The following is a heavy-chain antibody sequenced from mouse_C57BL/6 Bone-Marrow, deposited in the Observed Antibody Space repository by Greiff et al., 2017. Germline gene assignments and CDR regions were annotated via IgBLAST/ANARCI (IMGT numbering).Heavy chain of an antibody. CDR1: GYTFTDYY. Sequence: EVQLQQSGPELVKPGASVKISCKASGYTFTDYYMNWVKQSHGKSLEWIGDINPNNGGTSYNQKFKGKATLTVDKSSSTAYMELRSLTSEDSAVYYCGRGVVDSGDFDYGGQGTTLTVSA. D-gene: IGHD1-3*01. J-gene: IGHJ2*01. CDR3: GRGVVDSGDFDY. V-gene: IGHV1-26*01. CDR2: INPNNGGT.